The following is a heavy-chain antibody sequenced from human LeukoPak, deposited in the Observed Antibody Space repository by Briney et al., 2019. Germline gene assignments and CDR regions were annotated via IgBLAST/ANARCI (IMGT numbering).Heavy chain of an antibody. CDR1: GGSFSGYY. CDR3: ELRNDYGELRDY. Sequence: PPETLSLTCAVYGGSFSGYYWSWIRQPPGKGLEWIGEINHSGSTNYNPSLKSRVTISVDTSKNQFSLKLSSVTAADTAVYYCELRNDYGELRDYWGQGTLVTVSS. J-gene: IGHJ4*02. D-gene: IGHD4-17*01. V-gene: IGHV4-34*01. CDR2: INHSGST.